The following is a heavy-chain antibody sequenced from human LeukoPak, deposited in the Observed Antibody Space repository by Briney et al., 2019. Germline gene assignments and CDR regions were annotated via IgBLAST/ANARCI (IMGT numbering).Heavy chain of an antibody. D-gene: IGHD1-26*01. CDR1: GFTFSSYW. CDR3: VTDANRILGARGTGY. J-gene: IGHJ4*02. CDR2: IKNKHEHQAT. V-gene: IGHV3-15*07. Sequence: PGGSLRLSCAASGFTFSSYWMNWVRQAPGKGLEWVGLIKNKHEHQATDYAAPVRERFIITRDDSSSTLFLQMNSLKTEDTAVYYCVTDANRILGARGTGYWGQGILVTVSS.